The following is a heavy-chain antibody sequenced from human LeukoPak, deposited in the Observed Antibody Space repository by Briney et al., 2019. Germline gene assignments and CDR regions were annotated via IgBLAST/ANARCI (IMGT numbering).Heavy chain of an antibody. CDR3: ARGLYYYDYGSGYYYYYGMDV. V-gene: IGHV4-34*01. J-gene: IGHJ6*02. D-gene: IGHD3-22*01. CDR2: INHSGST. CDR1: GGSFSGYY. Sequence: ASETLSLTCAIYGGSFSGYYWSWIRQPPGKGLEWIGEINHSGSTNYNPSLKSRVTISVDTSKNQFSLKLSSVTAADTAVYYCARGLYYYDYGSGYYYYYGMDVWGQGTTVTVSS.